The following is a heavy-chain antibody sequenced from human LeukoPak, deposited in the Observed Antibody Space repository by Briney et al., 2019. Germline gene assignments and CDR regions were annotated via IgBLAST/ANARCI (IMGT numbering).Heavy chain of an antibody. CDR2: IYYSGST. V-gene: IGHV4-39*01. Sequence: SETLSLTCTVSGGSISSSGYYWGWIRQPPGKGLEWIGSIYYSGSTYYNPSLKSRVTISVDTSKNQFSLKLNSVTAADTAVYYCARQWEDSSGWYRVFDIWGQGTMVTVSS. CDR1: GGSISSSGYY. D-gene: IGHD6-19*01. J-gene: IGHJ3*02. CDR3: ARQWEDSSGWYRVFDI.